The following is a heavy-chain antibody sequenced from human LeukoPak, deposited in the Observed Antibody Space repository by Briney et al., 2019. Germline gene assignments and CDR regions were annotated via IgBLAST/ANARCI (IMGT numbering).Heavy chain of an antibody. CDR2: ISSSSSYI. D-gene: IGHD5-18*01. V-gene: IGHV3-21*01. CDR1: GFTFSSYS. Sequence: GGSLRLSCAASGFTFSSYSMNWVRQAPGKGLEWVSSISSSSSYIYYADSVKGRFTISRDNAKNSLYLQMNSLRAEDTAVYYCARGIQLWTTYYYYGMDVWGQGATVTVSS. CDR3: ARGIQLWTTYYYYGMDV. J-gene: IGHJ6*02.